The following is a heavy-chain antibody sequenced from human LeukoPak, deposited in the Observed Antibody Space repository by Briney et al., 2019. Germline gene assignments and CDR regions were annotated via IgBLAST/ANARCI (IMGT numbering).Heavy chain of an antibody. Sequence: ASVKVSCKVSGYTPTELSMHWVRQAPGKGLEWMGGFDPEDGETINAQKFQGRVTMTEDTSTDTAYVELSSLRSEDTAVYYCATAVDTIVVVPAASVKYGMDVWGQGTTVTVSS. CDR1: GYTPTELS. V-gene: IGHV1-24*01. CDR2: FDPEDGET. D-gene: IGHD2-2*01. J-gene: IGHJ6*02. CDR3: ATAVDTIVVVPAASVKYGMDV.